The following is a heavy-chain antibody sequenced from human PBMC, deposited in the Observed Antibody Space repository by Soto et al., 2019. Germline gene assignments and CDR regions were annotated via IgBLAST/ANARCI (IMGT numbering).Heavy chain of an antibody. CDR3: AKDARARVDTAMVRAAYYFDY. D-gene: IGHD5-18*01. CDR1: GFTFSSYG. V-gene: IGHV3-30*18. CDR2: ISYDGSNK. J-gene: IGHJ4*02. Sequence: PWGSLRLACAASGFTFSSYGMHGVRQAPGKGLEWVAVISYDGSNKYYADSVKGRFTISRDNSKNTLYLQMNSLRAEDTAVYYCAKDARARVDTAMVRAAYYFDYWGQGTLVTVSS.